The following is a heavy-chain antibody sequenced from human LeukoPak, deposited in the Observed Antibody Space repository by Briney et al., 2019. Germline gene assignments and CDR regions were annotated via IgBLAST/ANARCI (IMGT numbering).Heavy chain of an antibody. CDR2: ISYDGSNK. D-gene: IGHD3-22*01. CDR3: ARDQGAYYYDSSGAHYYYYGMDV. V-gene: IGHV3-30-3*01. Sequence: PGGSLRLSCAASGFTFSSHWMTWVRQAPGKGLEWVAVISYDGSNKYYADSVKGRFTISRDNSKNTLYLQMNSLRAEDTAVYYCARDQGAYYYDSSGAHYYYYGMDVWGHGTTVTVSS. J-gene: IGHJ6*02. CDR1: GFTFSSHW.